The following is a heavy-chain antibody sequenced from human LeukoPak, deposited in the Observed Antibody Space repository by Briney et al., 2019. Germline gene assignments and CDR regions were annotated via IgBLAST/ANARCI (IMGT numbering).Heavy chain of an antibody. V-gene: IGHV1-69*13. CDR2: IIPIFGTA. CDR3: AREKSVLRFLEGGGYYFDY. CDR1: GGTFSSYA. Sequence: SVKVSCKAFGGTFSSYAISWVRQAPGQGLEWMGGIIPIFGTANYAQKFQGRVTITADGSTSTAYMELSSLRSEDTAVYYCAREKSVLRFLEGGGYYFDYWGQGTLVTVSS. D-gene: IGHD3-3*01. J-gene: IGHJ4*02.